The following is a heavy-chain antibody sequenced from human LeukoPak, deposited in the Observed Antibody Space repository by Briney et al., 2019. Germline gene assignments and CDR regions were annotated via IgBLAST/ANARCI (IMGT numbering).Heavy chain of an antibody. D-gene: IGHD6-6*01. Sequence: PGGSLRLSCAASGFTFSSYGMNWVRQAPGKGLEWVSYISSGRPNINYADSVRGRFTISRDNAKSSLYLQMNNLGVEDTAVYYCARGGAARPDYWGQGTLVTVSS. CDR2: ISSGRPNI. V-gene: IGHV3-48*04. CDR3: ARGGAARPDY. CDR1: GFTFSSYG. J-gene: IGHJ4*02.